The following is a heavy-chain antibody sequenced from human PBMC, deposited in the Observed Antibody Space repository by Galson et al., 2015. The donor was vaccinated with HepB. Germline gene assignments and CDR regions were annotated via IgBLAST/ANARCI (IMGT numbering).Heavy chain of an antibody. CDR3: ARVAYSSSWYDGSEFDY. V-gene: IGHV3-53*01. CDR2: IYSGGST. J-gene: IGHJ4*02. Sequence: SLRLSCAASGFAVSSNYMSWVRQAPGKGLEWVSVIYSGGSTYYADSVKGRFTISRDNSKNTLYLQMNSLRAEDTAVYYCARVAYSSSWYDGSEFDYWGQGTLVTVSS. D-gene: IGHD6-13*01. CDR1: GFAVSSNY.